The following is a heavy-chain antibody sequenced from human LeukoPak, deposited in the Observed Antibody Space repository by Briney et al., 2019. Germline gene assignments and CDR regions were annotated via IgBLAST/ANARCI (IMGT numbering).Heavy chain of an antibody. Sequence: SETLSLTCTVSGGSVSSGSYYWSWIRQPPGKGLEWIGYIYYSGSTNYNPSLKSRVTISVDTSKNQFSLELSSVTAADTAVYYCARSIVGATFGYWGQGTLVTVSS. CDR3: ARSIVGATFGY. J-gene: IGHJ4*02. V-gene: IGHV4-61*01. CDR2: IYYSGST. D-gene: IGHD1-26*01. CDR1: GGSVSSGSYY.